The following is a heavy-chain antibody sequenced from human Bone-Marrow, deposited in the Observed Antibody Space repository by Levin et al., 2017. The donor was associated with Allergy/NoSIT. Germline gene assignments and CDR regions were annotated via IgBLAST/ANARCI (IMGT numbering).Heavy chain of an antibody. Sequence: LSLTCEASGFTFSSYSFSWVRQAPGKGLQWVAFVSSWSDNIYYAYSVKGRFTVSRDNSKNKLFLQMNNLRADDSAVYFCARDRMRDYHGMDVWGQGTTVTVSS. CDR2: VSSWSDNI. J-gene: IGHJ6*02. CDR3: ARDRMRDYHGMDV. V-gene: IGHV3-21*06. D-gene: IGHD2-15*01. CDR1: GFTFSSYS.